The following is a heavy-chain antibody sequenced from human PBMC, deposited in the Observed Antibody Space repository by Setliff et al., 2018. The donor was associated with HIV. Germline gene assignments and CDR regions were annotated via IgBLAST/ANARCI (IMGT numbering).Heavy chain of an antibody. V-gene: IGHV4-39*01. CDR2: IYYSGST. CDR1: GGSISSSNNY. CDR3: ATYADRESNRFDP. J-gene: IGHJ5*02. D-gene: IGHD3-10*01. Sequence: SETLSLTCAVSGGSISSSNNYWGWIRQPPGKGLEWIGSIYYSGSTYYNPSLKSRVTISVDTSKSQFSLKLSSVTAADTAVYYCATYADRESNRFDPWGQGILVTVSS.